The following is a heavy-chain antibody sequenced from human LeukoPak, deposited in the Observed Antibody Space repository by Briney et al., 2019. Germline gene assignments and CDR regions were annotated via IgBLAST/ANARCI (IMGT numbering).Heavy chain of an antibody. D-gene: IGHD3-16*02. V-gene: IGHV1-69*13. Sequence: ASVKVSCKASGGTFSSYAISWVRQAPGRGLEWMGGIIPTFGTANYAQKFQGRVTITADESTSTAYMELSSLRSEDTAVYYCARDRMGGYRKPPGDWGQGTLVTVSS. J-gene: IGHJ4*02. CDR1: GGTFSSYA. CDR2: IIPTFGTA. CDR3: ARDRMGGYRKPPGD.